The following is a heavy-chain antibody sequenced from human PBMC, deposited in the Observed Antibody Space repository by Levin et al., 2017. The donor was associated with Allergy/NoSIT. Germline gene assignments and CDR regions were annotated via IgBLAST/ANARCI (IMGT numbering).Heavy chain of an antibody. CDR2: IKQDGSVT. Sequence: QSGGSLRLSCAASGFIFSDYWMGWARQTPRKGLEWVADIKQDGSVTHFVDSVKGRFTISRDNAKNSLFLQLNSLGAEDTGVYYCAKLRNRSVQNWGQGTLVTVSA. J-gene: IGHJ4*02. V-gene: IGHV3-7*01. CDR1: GFIFSDYW. CDR3: AKLRNRSVQN. D-gene: IGHD3-16*02.